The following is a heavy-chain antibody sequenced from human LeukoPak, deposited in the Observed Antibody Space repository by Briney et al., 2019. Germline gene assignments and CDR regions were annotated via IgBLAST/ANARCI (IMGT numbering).Heavy chain of an antibody. CDR3: ARERPDVDY. CDR1: GFTFSSYT. Sequence: GGSLRLSCTISGFTFSSYTMNWVRQAPGKGLEWVSSITSSSNYIYYADSVKGRFTISRDNAKNSLYLQMNSLRAEDTAVYYCARERPDVDYWGQGALVTVSS. CDR2: ITSSSNYI. V-gene: IGHV3-21*01. J-gene: IGHJ4*02.